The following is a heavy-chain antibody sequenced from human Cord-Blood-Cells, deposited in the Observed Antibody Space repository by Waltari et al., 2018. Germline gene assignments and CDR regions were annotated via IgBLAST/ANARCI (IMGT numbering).Heavy chain of an antibody. D-gene: IGHD7-27*01. CDR2: IRGSGGST. J-gene: IGHJ4*02. Sequence: EVQLLESGGGLVQPGGSLRLSCAASGFTFSSYAMSWFRQAPGKGLEWVSAIRGSGGSTYYADSVKGRFTISRDNSKNTLYLQMNSLRAEDTAVYYCAKFLIQVGNYLDYWGQGTLGTVSP. CDR3: AKFLIQVGNYLDY. V-gene: IGHV3-23*01. CDR1: GFTFSSYA.